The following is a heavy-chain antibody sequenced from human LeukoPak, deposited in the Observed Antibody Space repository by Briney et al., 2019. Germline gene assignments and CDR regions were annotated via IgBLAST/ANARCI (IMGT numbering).Heavy chain of an antibody. CDR3: ARRYYYGSGSSPYYFDY. D-gene: IGHD3-10*01. Sequence: GESLKISCKGSGYSFTSYWIGWVRQMPGKGLGWMGIIYPGDSDTRYSPSFQGQVTISADKSISTAYLQWSSLKASDTAMYYCARRYYYGSGSSPYYFDYWGQGTLVTVSS. CDR1: GYSFTSYW. CDR2: IYPGDSDT. J-gene: IGHJ4*02. V-gene: IGHV5-51*01.